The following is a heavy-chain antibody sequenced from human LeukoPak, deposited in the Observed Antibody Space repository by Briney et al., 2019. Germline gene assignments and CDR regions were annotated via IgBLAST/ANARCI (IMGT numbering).Heavy chain of an antibody. D-gene: IGHD6-13*01. CDR3: ARDSRTSIAAAGTAYYYYYMDV. CDR2: ISSSGSTI. CDR1: GFTFSDYY. J-gene: IGHJ6*03. V-gene: IGHV3-11*04. Sequence: GGSLRLSCAASGFTFSDYYMSWIRQAPGKGLEWVSYISSSGSTIYYADSVKGRFTISRDNAKNSLYLQMNSLRAVDTAVYYCARDSRTSIAAAGTAYYYYYMDVWGKGTTVTVSS.